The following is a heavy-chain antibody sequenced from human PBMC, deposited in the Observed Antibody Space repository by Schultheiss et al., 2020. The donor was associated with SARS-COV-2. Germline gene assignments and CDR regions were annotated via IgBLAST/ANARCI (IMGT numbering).Heavy chain of an antibody. CDR2: IGSKANSYAT. J-gene: IGHJ3*02. D-gene: IGHD5-24*01. Sequence: GESLKISCGASGFIFSGSAFHWVRQAPGKGLEWVGRIGSKANSYATEFAASVKGRFTLSRDDSKNMAYLQMNSLRAEDTAVYYCAREMATILLAFDIWGQGTMVTVSS. CDR1: GFIFSGSA. CDR3: AREMATILLAFDI. V-gene: IGHV3-73*01.